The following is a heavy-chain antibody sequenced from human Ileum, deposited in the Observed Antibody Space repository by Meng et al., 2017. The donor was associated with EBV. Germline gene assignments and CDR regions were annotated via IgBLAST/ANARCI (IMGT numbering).Heavy chain of an antibody. CDR2: INPNSGGA. CDR1: AYTFAGYY. D-gene: IGHD3-16*01. CDR3: AREGLVGDLRYFDL. V-gene: IGHV1-2*06. J-gene: IGHJ2*01. Sequence: QVQLVQSGXEVKKXXXSVKVSCKASAYTFAGYYMHRVRQAPGQGLEWMGRINPNSGGANYAQKFQGRVTMTRDTSISTAYMELSRLRSDDTAVYYCAREGLVGDLRYFDLWGRGTLVTVAS.